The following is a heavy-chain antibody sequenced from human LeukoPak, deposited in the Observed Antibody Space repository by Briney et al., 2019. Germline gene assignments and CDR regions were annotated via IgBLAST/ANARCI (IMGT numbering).Heavy chain of an antibody. V-gene: IGHV3-23*01. J-gene: IGHJ4*02. CDR1: RFSFNSYA. CDR2: IIGSSGST. CDR3: AKGGYDYIEVAYFDF. Sequence: PGGSLRLSCAASRFSFNSYAMSWVRQAPGKGLEWVSLIIGSSGSTFYADSVKGRFTISRDNSKNTLYLQMNSLRLEDTAVYYCAKGGYDYIEVAYFDFWGQGTLVTVSS. D-gene: IGHD5-12*01.